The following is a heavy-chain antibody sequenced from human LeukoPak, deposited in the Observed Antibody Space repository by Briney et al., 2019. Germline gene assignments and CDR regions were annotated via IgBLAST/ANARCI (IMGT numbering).Heavy chain of an antibody. CDR1: GFTFSSYE. Sequence: GGSLRLSCAASGFTFSSYEMNWVRQAPGKGLEWVSYISSSGSTIYYADSVKGRFTISRDNAKNSLYLQMNSLRAEDTAVYYCARLDIDAFDICGQGKMVTVSS. V-gene: IGHV3-48*03. D-gene: IGHD2-15*01. CDR2: ISSSGSTI. J-gene: IGHJ3*02. CDR3: ARLDIDAFDI.